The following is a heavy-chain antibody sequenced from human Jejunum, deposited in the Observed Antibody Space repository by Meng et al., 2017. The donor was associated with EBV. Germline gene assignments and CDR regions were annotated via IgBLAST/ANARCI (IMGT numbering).Heavy chain of an antibody. V-gene: IGHV4-4*02. D-gene: IGHD3-3*01. Sequence: QVQLQASGPGLVKPSGTLSLTCAVSGDSISSSNWWSWVRQPPGKGLEWIGEIYHSGSTNYNPSLKSRVTISVDKSKNQFSLKLSPVTAADTAVYYCARYGSGYFPALWYWGQGTLVTVSS. CDR1: GDSISSSNW. J-gene: IGHJ4*02. CDR2: IYHSGST. CDR3: ARYGSGYFPALWY.